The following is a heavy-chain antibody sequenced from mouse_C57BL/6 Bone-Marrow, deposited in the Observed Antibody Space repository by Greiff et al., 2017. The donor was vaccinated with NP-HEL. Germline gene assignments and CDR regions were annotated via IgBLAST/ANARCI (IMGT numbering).Heavy chain of an antibody. Sequence: EVKLVESGPGLVKPSQTVFLTCTVTGISITTGNYRWSWIRQFPGNKLEWIGYIYYSGTITYNPSLTSRTTITRDTPKNQFFLEMNSLTAEDTATYYCAREGDYDEMGYFDYWGQGTTLTVSS. CDR3: AREGDYDEMGYFDY. CDR2: IYYSGTI. D-gene: IGHD2-4*01. J-gene: IGHJ2*01. CDR1: GISITTGNYR. V-gene: IGHV3-5*01.